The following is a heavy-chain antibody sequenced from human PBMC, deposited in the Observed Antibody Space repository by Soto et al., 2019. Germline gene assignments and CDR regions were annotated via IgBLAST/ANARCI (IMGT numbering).Heavy chain of an antibody. Sequence: QVQLVESGGGVVQPGRSLRLSCAASGFTFSSYGMHWVRQAPGKGLEWVAVISYDGSKKYYADSVKGRFTISRDNSKNTLYLQMNSLKVEVTAVYYCAKDWYNYGEFDSWGQGTLVTVSS. CDR3: AKDWYNYGEFDS. V-gene: IGHV3-30*18. J-gene: IGHJ4*02. CDR2: ISYDGSKK. D-gene: IGHD1-1*01. CDR1: GFTFSSYG.